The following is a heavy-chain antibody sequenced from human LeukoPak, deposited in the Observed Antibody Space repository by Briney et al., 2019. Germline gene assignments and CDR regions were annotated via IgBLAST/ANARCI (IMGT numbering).Heavy chain of an antibody. V-gene: IGHV4-59*08. CDR2: IYYSGST. Sequence: SETLSLTCTVSGGSISSYYWSWIRQPPGKGLEWIGYIYYSGSTNYNPSLKSRVTISVDTSKNQFSLKLSSVTAADTAVYYCARGYDSSGYYYPYWGQGTLVTVSS. CDR3: ARGYDSSGYYYPY. D-gene: IGHD3-22*01. J-gene: IGHJ4*02. CDR1: GGSISSYY.